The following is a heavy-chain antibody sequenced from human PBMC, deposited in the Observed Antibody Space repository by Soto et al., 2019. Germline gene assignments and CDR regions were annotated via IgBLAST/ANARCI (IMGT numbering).Heavy chain of an antibody. V-gene: IGHV4-31*03. CDR3: ARARGIVVVVAAGWFDP. CDR1: GGSISSGGYY. D-gene: IGHD2-15*01. J-gene: IGHJ5*02. Sequence: PSETLSLTCTVSGGSISSGGYYWSWIRQHPGKGLEWIGYIYYSGSTYYNPSLKSRVTISVDTSKNQFSLKLSSVTAADTAVYYCARARGIVVVVAAGWFDPWGQGSLVTVS. CDR2: IYYSGST.